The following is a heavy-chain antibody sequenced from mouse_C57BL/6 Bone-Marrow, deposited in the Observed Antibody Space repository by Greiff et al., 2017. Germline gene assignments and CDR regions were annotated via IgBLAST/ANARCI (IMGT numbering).Heavy chain of an antibody. Sequence: VQLQQSGAELVKPGASVKLSCKASGYTFTSYWMHWVKQRPGRGLEWIGRIDPNSGGTKYNEKFKSKATLTVDKPSSTAYMPLSSLTSEDSAVYYCAREDYYYGSSYAMDYWGQGTSVTVSS. CDR2: IDPNSGGT. J-gene: IGHJ4*01. CDR3: AREDYYYGSSYAMDY. V-gene: IGHV1-72*01. CDR1: GYTFTSYW. D-gene: IGHD1-1*01.